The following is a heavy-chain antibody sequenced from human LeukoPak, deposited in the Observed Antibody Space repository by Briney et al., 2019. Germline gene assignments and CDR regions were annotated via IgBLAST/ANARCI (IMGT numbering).Heavy chain of an antibody. CDR2: ISGGGGST. V-gene: IGHV3-23*01. Sequence: GGSLRLSCAASGFTFSSSAMSWARQAPGKGLEWVSTISGGGGSTYYADSVKGRFAISRDNSKNTLYLQMNSLRAEDTAVYYCAKGVCSTSCRGYWFDPWGQGTLVTVSS. CDR3: AKGVCSTSCRGYWFDP. J-gene: IGHJ5*02. CDR1: GFTFSSSA. D-gene: IGHD2-2*01.